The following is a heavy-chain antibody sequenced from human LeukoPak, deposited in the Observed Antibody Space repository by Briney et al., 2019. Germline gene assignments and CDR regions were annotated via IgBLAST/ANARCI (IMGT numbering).Heavy chain of an antibody. CDR2: ISGSGGST. V-gene: IGHV3-23*01. CDR3: AKGGHYCSSTSCYFDY. CDR1: GFTFSSYA. J-gene: IGHJ4*02. D-gene: IGHD2-2*01. Sequence: GGSLRLSCAASGFTFSSYAMSWVRQAPGKGLEWVSAISGSGGSTYYADSVKGRFTISRDNSKNTLYLQMNSLRAEDTAVYYCAKGGHYCSSTSCYFDYWGQGTLVTVSS.